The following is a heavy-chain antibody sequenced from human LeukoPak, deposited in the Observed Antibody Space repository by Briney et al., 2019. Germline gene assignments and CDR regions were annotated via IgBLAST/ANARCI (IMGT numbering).Heavy chain of an antibody. D-gene: IGHD3-10*01. Sequence: SETLSLTCAVWGHPISSGDYPWSWIRQPPAKGLEWNRDIYHSGRTYYNPSLKSRVTISVDRSKNQFSLKLSSVAAADTAVYYCARVSMRGLWFGEIYGMDVWGQGTTVTVSS. CDR2: IYHSGRT. CDR3: ARVSMRGLWFGEIYGMDV. J-gene: IGHJ6*02. CDR1: GHPISSGDYP. V-gene: IGHV4-30-2*01.